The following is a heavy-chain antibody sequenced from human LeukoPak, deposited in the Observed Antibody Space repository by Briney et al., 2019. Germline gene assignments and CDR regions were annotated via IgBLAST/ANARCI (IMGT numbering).Heavy chain of an antibody. CDR1: GLTFSSYA. V-gene: IGHV3-64*01. Sequence: GGSLRLSCAASGLTFSSYAMHWVRQAPGKGLEYVSAISSNGGSTYYANSVKGRFTISRDNSKNTLYLQMGSLRAEDMAVYCCARDNVAVAAAFDIWGQGTMVTVSS. CDR3: ARDNVAVAAAFDI. J-gene: IGHJ3*02. CDR2: ISSNGGST. D-gene: IGHD6-19*01.